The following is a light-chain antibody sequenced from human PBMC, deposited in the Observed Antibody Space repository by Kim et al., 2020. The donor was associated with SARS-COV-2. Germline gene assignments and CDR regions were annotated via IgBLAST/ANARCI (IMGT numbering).Light chain of an antibody. V-gene: IGLV10-54*01. CDR1: SNNVDFQG. CDR2: RNN. Sequence: RQIATLTCTGNSNNVDFQGAAWLQQHQGHPPKLLSYRNNKRPSGISERFSASRSGDTASLTISGLQPEDEADYYCLAYDRSLNGWVFGGGTKLTVL. J-gene: IGLJ3*02. CDR3: LAYDRSLNGWV.